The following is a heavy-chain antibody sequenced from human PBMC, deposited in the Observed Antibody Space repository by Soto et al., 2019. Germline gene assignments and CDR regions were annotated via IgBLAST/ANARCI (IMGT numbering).Heavy chain of an antibody. V-gene: IGHV4-59*01. CDR3: AREGLTGTIGLYYYYALDV. CDR2: IYYSGST. Sequence: SETLSLTCTVSGGSISSYYWNWIRQPPGKGLEWIGYIYYSGSTNYNPSLKSRVTISVDTSKNQFSLKLSSVTAADTAVYYYAREGLTGTIGLYYYYALDVWGQGTTVTVSS. J-gene: IGHJ6*02. CDR1: GGSISSYY. D-gene: IGHD1-7*01.